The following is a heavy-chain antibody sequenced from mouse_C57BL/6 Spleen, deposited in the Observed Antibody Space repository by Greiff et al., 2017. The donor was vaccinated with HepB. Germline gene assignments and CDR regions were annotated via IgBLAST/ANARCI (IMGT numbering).Heavy chain of an antibody. J-gene: IGHJ2*01. CDR2: ILPGSGST. D-gene: IGHD1-1*01. CDR1: GYTFTGYW. Sequence: QVQLQQSGAELMKPGASVKLSCKATGYTFTGYWIEWVKQRPGHGLEWIGEILPGSGSTNYNEKFKGKATFTADTSSNTAYMQISSLTTEDSAIYYCARPYGSSPLGYWGQGTTLTVSS. V-gene: IGHV1-9*01. CDR3: ARPYGSSPLGY.